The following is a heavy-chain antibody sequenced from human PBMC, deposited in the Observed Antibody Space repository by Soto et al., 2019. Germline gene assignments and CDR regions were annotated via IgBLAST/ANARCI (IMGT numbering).Heavy chain of an antibody. J-gene: IGHJ5*02. CDR3: TREVTWSGDYTGLRWFDP. CDR1: GFTFGDYA. CDR2: IRSKAYGGTT. V-gene: IGHV3-49*03. D-gene: IGHD3-3*01. Sequence: GGSLRLSCTASGFTFGDYAMSWFRQAPGKGLEWVGFIRSKAYGGTTEYAASVKGRFTISRDDSKSIAYLQMNSLKTEDTAVYFCTREVTWSGDYTGLRWFDPWGHRTPVTVDS.